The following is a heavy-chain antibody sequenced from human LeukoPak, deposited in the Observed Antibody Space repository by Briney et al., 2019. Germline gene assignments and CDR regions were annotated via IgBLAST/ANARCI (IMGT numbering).Heavy chain of an antibody. Sequence: GGSLRLSCAASGFTFSSYDMSWVRQAPGKGLEWVSAISGRGGNTYYADSVKGRSTISRDNFKNTLYLQMNSLRAEDTAIYYCARDRAYGGDYDYWGQGTLVTVSS. CDR1: GFTFSSYD. CDR3: ARDRAYGGDYDY. J-gene: IGHJ4*02. D-gene: IGHD3-10*01. CDR2: ISGRGGNT. V-gene: IGHV3-23*01.